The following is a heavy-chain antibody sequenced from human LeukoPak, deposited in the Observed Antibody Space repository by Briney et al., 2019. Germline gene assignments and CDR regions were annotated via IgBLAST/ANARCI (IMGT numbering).Heavy chain of an antibody. CDR1: GFTFDDYG. CDR3: AKDTGGNGAYFYAMDV. Sequence: GGSLRLSCAASGFTFDDYGMSWVRQAPGKGLEWVSGTNWNGGSTGYADSVKGRFTISRDNAKNSLYLQMNSLRAEDTALYYCAKDTGGNGAYFYAMDVWGQGTSVTVSS. CDR2: TNWNGGST. D-gene: IGHD4-23*01. J-gene: IGHJ6*02. V-gene: IGHV3-20*04.